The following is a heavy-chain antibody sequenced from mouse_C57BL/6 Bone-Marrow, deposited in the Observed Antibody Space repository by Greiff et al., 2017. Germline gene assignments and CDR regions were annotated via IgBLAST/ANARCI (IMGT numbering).Heavy chain of an antibody. CDR1: GYTFTSYW. V-gene: IGHV1-74*01. J-gene: IGHJ2*01. CDR3: AIHPHYYGSYYFDY. CDR2: IHPSDSDT. Sequence: VQLQQPGAELVKPGASVKVSCKASGYTFTSYWMHWVKQRPGQGLEWIGRIHPSDSDTNYNQKFKGKATLTVDKSSSTAYMQLSSLTSVDSAVYYCAIHPHYYGSYYFDYWGQGTTLTVSS. D-gene: IGHD1-1*01.